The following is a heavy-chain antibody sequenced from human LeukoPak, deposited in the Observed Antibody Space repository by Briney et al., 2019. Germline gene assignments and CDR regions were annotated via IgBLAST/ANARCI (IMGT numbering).Heavy chain of an antibody. V-gene: IGHV1-69*06. J-gene: IGHJ4*02. D-gene: IGHD3-22*01. CDR1: GGTFSSYA. Sequence: SVKVSCKASGGTFSSYAISWVRQAPGQGLEWMGGIIPIFGTANYAQKFQGRVTITADKSTSTAYMELSSLRSEDTAVYYCARVVPYHYDSSGYLDYWGQGTLVTVSS. CDR2: IIPIFGTA. CDR3: ARVVPYHYDSSGYLDY.